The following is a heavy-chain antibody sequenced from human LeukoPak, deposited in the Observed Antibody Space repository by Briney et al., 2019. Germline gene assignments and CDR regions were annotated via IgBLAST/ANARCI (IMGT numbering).Heavy chain of an antibody. Sequence: ASVKVSCKASGYIFTNYYMHWVRQAPGQGLEWVGTINPSGGSTTYAQKFQGRVTMTRDTSTSTVYMELSSLRSEDTAVYYCARDHDSAYYRAPRHWGQGTLVTVSS. J-gene: IGHJ4*02. CDR2: INPSGGST. CDR3: ARDHDSAYYRAPRH. D-gene: IGHD3-10*01. V-gene: IGHV1-46*01. CDR1: GYIFTNYY.